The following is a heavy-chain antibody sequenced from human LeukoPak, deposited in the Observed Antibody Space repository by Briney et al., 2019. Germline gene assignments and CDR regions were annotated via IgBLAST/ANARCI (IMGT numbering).Heavy chain of an antibody. J-gene: IGHJ6*03. CDR1: VYTFTSYG. D-gene: IGHD2-15*01. CDR2: ISAYNGNT. CDR3: AGAGSFYYYYMDV. Sequence: GSSVKVSCKASVYTFTSYGISWVRQAPGQGLEWMGWISAYNGNTNYAQKLQGRVTMTTETSTSTAYMELKSRRADDTAVYYCAGAGSFYYYYMDVWGKGTTVTVSS. V-gene: IGHV1-18*01.